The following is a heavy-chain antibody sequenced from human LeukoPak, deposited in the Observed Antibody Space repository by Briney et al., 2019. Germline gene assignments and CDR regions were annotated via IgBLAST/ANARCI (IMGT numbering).Heavy chain of an antibody. V-gene: IGHV1-18*01. D-gene: IGHD3-22*01. J-gene: IGHJ4*02. Sequence: ASVKVSCKASGYTFTSYGISWVRQATGQGLEWMGWISAYNGNTNYAQKLQGRVTMTTDTSTSTAYMELRSLRSDDTAVYYCARGYYYDSSGHSFDYWGQGTLVTVSS. CDR1: GYTFTSYG. CDR2: ISAYNGNT. CDR3: ARGYYYDSSGHSFDY.